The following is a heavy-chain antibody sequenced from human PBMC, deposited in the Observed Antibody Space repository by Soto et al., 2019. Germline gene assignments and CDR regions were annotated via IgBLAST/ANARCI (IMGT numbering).Heavy chain of an antibody. V-gene: IGHV3-23*01. CDR3: AKDHAREQFVRGENWFDS. D-gene: IGHD6-6*01. CDR1: GFTFSNYA. Sequence: EMQLLESGGGLVQPGASLRLSCSASGFTFSNYAMSWARQAPGKGLEWVSTISGSGVRTYYADSVKGRFTISRDNSKNTRDLQMNSLRAEDTAIYYCAKDHAREQFVRGENWFDSWGQGTLVTVSS. J-gene: IGHJ5*01. CDR2: ISGSGVRT.